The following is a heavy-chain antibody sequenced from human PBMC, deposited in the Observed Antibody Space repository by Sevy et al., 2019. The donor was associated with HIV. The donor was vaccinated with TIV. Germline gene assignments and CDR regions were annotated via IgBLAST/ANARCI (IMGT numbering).Heavy chain of an antibody. Sequence: SESLSLTCTVSGDSISTSSYYWGWIRQPPGNGVDWIGSIFYSGNTYYNVSLKRRLTMSVDTSKNQFSLNFNSVTAADTAVYYCLRHFHRALFSGPDYWGQGTLVTVSS. CDR1: GDSISTSSYY. D-gene: IGHD2-15*01. V-gene: IGHV4-39*01. CDR3: LRHFHRALFSGPDY. CDR2: IFYSGNT. J-gene: IGHJ4*02.